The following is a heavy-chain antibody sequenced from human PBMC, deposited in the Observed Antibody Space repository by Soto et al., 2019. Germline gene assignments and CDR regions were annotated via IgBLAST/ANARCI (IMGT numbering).Heavy chain of an antibody. V-gene: IGHV4-4*07. CDR3: ARGGGVPALGDP. Sequence: DTLSLTCSVSGVSMRNSYWTWIRQSAGKGLEWIGRISTSGNTNYNPSLNSRLTMSVDTSKNQVSLKLTSVTAADTAVYYCARGGGVPALGDPWGQGTLVTVSS. D-gene: IGHD3-16*01. CDR2: ISTSGNT. CDR1: GVSMRNSY. J-gene: IGHJ5*02.